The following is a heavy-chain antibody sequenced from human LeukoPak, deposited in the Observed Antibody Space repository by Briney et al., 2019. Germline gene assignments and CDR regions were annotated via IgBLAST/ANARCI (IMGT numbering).Heavy chain of an antibody. J-gene: IGHJ4*02. CDR1: GFIFRNYA. Sequence: GGSLRLSCGASGFIFRNYALSWVRQAPGEGLEWVSGISANGGGTYYADSVKGRFTISRDNSKNMLYLQMNSLRAEDTAVYYCAKESGALGAPLYDYWGQGTLVTGSS. V-gene: IGHV3-23*01. D-gene: IGHD4/OR15-4a*01. CDR2: ISANGGGT. CDR3: AKESGALGAPLYDY.